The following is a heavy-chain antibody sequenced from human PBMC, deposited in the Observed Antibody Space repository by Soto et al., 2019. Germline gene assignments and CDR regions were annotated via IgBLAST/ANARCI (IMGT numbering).Heavy chain of an antibody. V-gene: IGHV3-74*01. CDR2: ISPDGSIT. Sequence: EVQLVESGGGLVQPGGSLRLSCAASGFTFRSYWMHWVRQAPGKGLVWVSRISPDGSITNYADSVKGRFTISRDNAKNTLFLQMNSLRAEDTAVYYCTREVATVPDYWGQETLVTVSS. J-gene: IGHJ4*02. CDR3: TREVATVPDY. D-gene: IGHD6-13*01. CDR1: GFTFRSYW.